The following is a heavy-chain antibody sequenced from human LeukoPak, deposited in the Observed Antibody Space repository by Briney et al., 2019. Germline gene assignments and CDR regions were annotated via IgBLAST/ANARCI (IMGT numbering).Heavy chain of an antibody. CDR2: IYYSGST. D-gene: IGHD5-12*01. Sequence: SETLSLTCTVSGGSISSHYWSWIRQPPGKGLEWIGYIYYSGSTNYNPSLKSRVTISVDTSKNQLSLKLSSVTAADTAVYYCARYSAYDHDFDYWGQGTLVTVSS. CDR3: ARYSAYDHDFDY. V-gene: IGHV4-59*11. J-gene: IGHJ4*02. CDR1: GGSISSHY.